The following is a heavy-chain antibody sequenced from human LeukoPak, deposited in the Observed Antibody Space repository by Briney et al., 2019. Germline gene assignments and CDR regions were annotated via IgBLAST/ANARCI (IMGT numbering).Heavy chain of an antibody. J-gene: IGHJ4*02. V-gene: IGHV1-18*01. CDR3: AREGYCSGNSCYSGSIDH. D-gene: IGHD2-15*01. CDR2: ASPYNDNT. CDR1: GYTFTSYG. Sequence: ASVKVSCKASGYTFTSYGISWVRQAPGQGLEWMGWASPYNDNTNYAQKLQGRVTMTTDTSTTTAYMELRSLRSEDTAVYYCAREGYCSGNSCYSGSIDHWGQGTLATVSS.